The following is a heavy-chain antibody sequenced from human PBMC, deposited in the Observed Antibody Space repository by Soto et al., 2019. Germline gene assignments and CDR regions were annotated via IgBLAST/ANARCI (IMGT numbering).Heavy chain of an antibody. CDR2: ISWNSGSI. CDR1: GFTFDDYA. D-gene: IGHD2-15*01. V-gene: IGHV3-9*01. Sequence: GGSLRLSCAASGFTFDDYAMHWVRQAPGKGLEWVSGISWNSGSIGYADSVKGRFTISRDNAKNSLYLQMNSLRAEDTALYYCAKDPTGYCSGGSCYDQGGWGQGTLVTVSS. J-gene: IGHJ4*02. CDR3: AKDPTGYCSGGSCYDQGG.